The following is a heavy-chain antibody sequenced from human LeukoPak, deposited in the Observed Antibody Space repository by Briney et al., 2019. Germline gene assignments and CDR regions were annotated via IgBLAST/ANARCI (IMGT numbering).Heavy chain of an antibody. V-gene: IGHV4-59*01. CDR1: GGSISSYD. J-gene: IGHJ4*02. CDR3: ARGQQDSISGFDY. Sequence: PSETLSLTCTVSGGSISSYDWSWIRQPPGKGLEWIGYIYYSGSTNYNPSLKSRVTISVDTSKNQFSLKLSSVTAADTAVYYCARGQQDSISGFDYWGQGTLVTVSS. D-gene: IGHD3-22*01. CDR2: IYYSGST.